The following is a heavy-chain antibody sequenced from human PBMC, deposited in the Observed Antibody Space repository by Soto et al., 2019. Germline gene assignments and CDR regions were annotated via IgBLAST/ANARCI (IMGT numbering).Heavy chain of an antibody. CDR2: INHSGST. V-gene: IGHV4-34*01. CDR1: GGSFSGYY. D-gene: IGHD2-15*01. CDR3: VCGFDIVVVAGVMCFDY. Sequence: SETLSLTCAVYGGSFSGYYWSWIRQPPGKGLEWIGEINHSGSTNYNPSLKSRVTISVDTSKNQFSLKLSSVTAADTDVYYCVCGFDIVVVAGVMCFDYRGQGTLVTVSS. J-gene: IGHJ4*02.